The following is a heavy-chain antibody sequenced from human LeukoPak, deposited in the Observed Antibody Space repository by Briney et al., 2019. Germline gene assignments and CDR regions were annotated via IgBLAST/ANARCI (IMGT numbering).Heavy chain of an antibody. Sequence: GGSLRLSCATSGFFFTTYGMHWVRRAPGKGLEWLTSMSYDGTHTNYADSVKGRFTISRDNAKNTLYLQMNSLRAEDTAVYYCARGGLWFGAFLDSWGQGTLVTVSS. CDR3: ARGGLWFGAFLDS. D-gene: IGHD3-10*01. CDR1: GFFFTTYG. V-gene: IGHV3-30*02. J-gene: IGHJ4*02. CDR2: MSYDGTHT.